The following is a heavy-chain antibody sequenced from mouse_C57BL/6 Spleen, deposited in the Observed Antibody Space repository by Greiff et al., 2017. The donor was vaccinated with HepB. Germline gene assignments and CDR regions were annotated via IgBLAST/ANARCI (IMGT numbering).Heavy chain of an antibody. CDR2: IDPETGGT. Sequence: QVHVKQSGAELVRPGASVTLSCKASGYTFTDYEMHWVKQTPVHGLEWIGAIDPETGGTAYNQKFKGKAILTADKSSSTAYMELRSLTSEDSAVYYCTRRPPDYYGSSYGYFDVWGTGTTVTVSS. CDR1: GYTFTDYE. V-gene: IGHV1-15*01. D-gene: IGHD1-1*01. CDR3: TRRPPDYYGSSYGYFDV. J-gene: IGHJ1*03.